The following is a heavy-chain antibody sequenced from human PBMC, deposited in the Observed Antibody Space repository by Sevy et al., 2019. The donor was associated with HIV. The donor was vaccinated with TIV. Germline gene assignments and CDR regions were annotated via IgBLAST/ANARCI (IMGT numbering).Heavy chain of an antibody. CDR2: ISGSGCST. Sequence: GGSLRLSCAASGFTFRSYAMSWVRQAPGKGLEWVAGISGSGCSTKFADSVKGRFTISRDNSKNTLYLQMNSLRAEDTAVYYCAKEYYYFDLWGRGTLVTVSS. CDR1: GFTFRSYA. CDR3: AKEYYYFDL. J-gene: IGHJ2*01. V-gene: IGHV3-23*01. D-gene: IGHD1-26*01.